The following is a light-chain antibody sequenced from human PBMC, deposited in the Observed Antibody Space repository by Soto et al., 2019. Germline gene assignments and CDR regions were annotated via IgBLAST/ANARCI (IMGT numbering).Light chain of an antibody. Sequence: DIVMTQSPLSLPVTPGEPAYISCRSSQSLLHSNGYNFLDCYLQKPGQSPQLLIYLGSNRASGVPERFSGSGSGTDFTLKISRVEAEDVGIYYCMQTLQTPPMYTFGQGIKLEI. CDR1: QSLLHSNGYNF. J-gene: IGKJ2*01. V-gene: IGKV2-28*01. CDR2: LGS. CDR3: MQTLQTPPMYT.